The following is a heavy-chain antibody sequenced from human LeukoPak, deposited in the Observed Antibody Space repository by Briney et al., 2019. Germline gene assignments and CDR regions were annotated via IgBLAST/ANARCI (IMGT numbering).Heavy chain of an antibody. CDR1: GFTFSSYG. V-gene: IGHV3-23*01. CDR3: AKRGAEVGTTVAPGDY. CDR2: ISGSGGST. D-gene: IGHD1-26*01. Sequence: GGTLRLSCAASGFTFSSYGMSWVRQAPGKGLEWVSAISGSGGSTYYADSVKGRFTISRDNSKNTLYLQMNSLRAEDTAIYYCAKRGAEVGTTVAPGDYWGQGTLVTVSS. J-gene: IGHJ4*02.